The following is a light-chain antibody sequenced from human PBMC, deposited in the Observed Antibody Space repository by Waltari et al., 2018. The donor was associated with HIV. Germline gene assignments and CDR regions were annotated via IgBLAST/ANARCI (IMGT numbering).Light chain of an antibody. CDR1: QSLVHSDGNTY. V-gene: IGKV2-30*02. J-gene: IGKJ2*01. CDR2: KVS. CDR3: MQGTHWYT. Sequence: DVVMTQSPLSLPVTLGEPASISCRSSQSLVHSDGNTYLNWLQQRPGQSPRRLIYKVSYRDSGVPDRFSGSGSGTDFTLKISRVEAEDVGVYYCMQGTHWYTFGQGTKLEIK.